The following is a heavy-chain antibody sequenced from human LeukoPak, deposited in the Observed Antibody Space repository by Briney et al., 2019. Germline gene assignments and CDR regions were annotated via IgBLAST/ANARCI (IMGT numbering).Heavy chain of an antibody. D-gene: IGHD4-17*01. V-gene: IGHV1-18*01. CDR2: ISAYNGNT. CDR1: GYTFTSYG. CDR3: ARLTVTEMKTYYYYGMDV. Sequence: ASVKVSCKASGYTFTSYGISWVRQAPGQGLEWMGWISAYNGNTNYAQKLQGRVTMTTDTSTSTAYMELRSLRSDDTAVYYCARLTVTEMKTYYYYGMDVWGQGTTVTVSS. J-gene: IGHJ6*02.